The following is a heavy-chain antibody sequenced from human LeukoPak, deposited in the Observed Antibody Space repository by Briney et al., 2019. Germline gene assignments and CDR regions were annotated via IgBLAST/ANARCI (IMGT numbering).Heavy chain of an antibody. CDR3: ARGFYDGVNWFDP. J-gene: IGHJ5*02. CDR2: INSDGINT. V-gene: IGHV3-74*01. CDR1: GFTFTNYW. D-gene: IGHD5/OR15-5a*01. Sequence: GGSLRLSCAASGFTFTNYWMHWVRQAPGKGLVWVSRINSDGINTSYADSVKGRFTISRDNAKNTLNLQMNSLRAEDTAVYYCARGFYDGVNWFDPWGQGTLVTVSS.